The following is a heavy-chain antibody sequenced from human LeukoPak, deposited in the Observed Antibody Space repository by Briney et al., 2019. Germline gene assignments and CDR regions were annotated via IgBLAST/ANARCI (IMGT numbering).Heavy chain of an antibody. Sequence: GGSLRLSCAASGFTFSSYAMSWVRQAPGKGLEWVSAISGSGGSTYYADSVKGRFTISRDNSKNTLYLQMNSLRDEDTAVYYCAKDPAYGDYASDHYMDVWGKGTTVTVSS. CDR3: AKDPAYGDYASDHYMDV. CDR1: GFTFSSYA. V-gene: IGHV3-23*01. D-gene: IGHD4-17*01. J-gene: IGHJ6*03. CDR2: ISGSGGST.